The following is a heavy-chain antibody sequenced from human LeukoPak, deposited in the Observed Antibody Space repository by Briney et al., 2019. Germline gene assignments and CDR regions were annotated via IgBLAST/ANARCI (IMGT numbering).Heavy chain of an antibody. Sequence: ASVKVSCKASGYTFTSYGISWARQAPGQGLEWMGWISAYNGNTNYAQKLQGRVTMTTDTSTSTPYMELRSLRSDDTAVYYCARDGAFYYDSSGYSFDYWGQGTLVTVSS. J-gene: IGHJ4*02. V-gene: IGHV1-18*01. CDR1: GYTFTSYG. CDR2: ISAYNGNT. D-gene: IGHD3-22*01. CDR3: ARDGAFYYDSSGYSFDY.